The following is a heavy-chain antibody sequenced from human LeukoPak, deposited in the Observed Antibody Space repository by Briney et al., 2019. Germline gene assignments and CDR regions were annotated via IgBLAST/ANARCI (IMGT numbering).Heavy chain of an antibody. Sequence: SGTLSLTCAVSGGSISSSNWWSWVRQPPGKGLEWIGEIYHSGSTNYNPSLKSRVTISVDKSKNQFSLKLSSVTAADTAVYYCARVRAYSSAWYDYWGQGTLDTVSS. V-gene: IGHV4-4*02. CDR1: GGSISSSNW. D-gene: IGHD6-19*01. CDR2: IYHSGST. J-gene: IGHJ4*02. CDR3: ARVRAYSSAWYDY.